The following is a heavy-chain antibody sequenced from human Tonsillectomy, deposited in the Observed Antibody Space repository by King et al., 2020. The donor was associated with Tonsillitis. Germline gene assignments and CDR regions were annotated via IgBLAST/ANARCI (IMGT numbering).Heavy chain of an antibody. D-gene: IGHD3-10*01. Sequence: VQLVESGGGLVKPGGSLRLSCAASGFTFSNAWMSWVRQAPGKGLEWVGRIKSKTDGGTTDYAAPVKGRFTISRDDSKNTLYLQMNSLKTEDTAVYYCTTALLWFGELYAFDIRGQGTMVTVSS. CDR2: IKSKTDGGTT. V-gene: IGHV3-15*01. CDR1: GFTFSNAW. J-gene: IGHJ3*02. CDR3: TTALLWFGELYAFDI.